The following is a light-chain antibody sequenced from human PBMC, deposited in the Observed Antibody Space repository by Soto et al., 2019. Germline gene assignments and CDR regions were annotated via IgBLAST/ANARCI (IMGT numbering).Light chain of an antibody. Sequence: QSVLTQPPSVSGTPGQRVTISCSGGISNIGTNYVHWFQQLPGTAPKVLSNRDNQRPSGVPDRFSGSKSGTSASLAISGRQSEDEAEYYCAAWDDTVRSSAFGTGTNVTVL. CDR2: RDN. CDR3: AAWDDTVRSSA. V-gene: IGLV1-47*01. CDR1: ISNIGTNY. J-gene: IGLJ1*01.